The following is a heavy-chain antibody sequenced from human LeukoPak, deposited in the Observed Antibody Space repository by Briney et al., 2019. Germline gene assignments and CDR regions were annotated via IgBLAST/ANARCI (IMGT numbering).Heavy chain of an antibody. CDR1: GSTFSSYG. J-gene: IGHJ4*02. D-gene: IGHD3-22*01. CDR2: IWNDGSNK. CDR3: ARAAYDSAGYLTL. Sequence: GGSLRLSCAASGSTFSSYGMHWVRQAPGKGLEWVAVIWNDGSNKYYADSVKGRFTISRDNSKNTVYLQMNSLRAEDTAVYYCARAAYDSAGYLTLWGQGTLVTVSS. V-gene: IGHV3-33*01.